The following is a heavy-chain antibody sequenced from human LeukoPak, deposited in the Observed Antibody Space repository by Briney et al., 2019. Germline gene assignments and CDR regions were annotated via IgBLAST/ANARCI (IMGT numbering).Heavy chain of an antibody. CDR2: ISSTSGTI. CDR1: GFTFSSYG. J-gene: IGHJ4*02. Sequence: GGALRLSCAASGFTFSSYGMNWVRQAPGQGLEWVSYISSTSGTIYYADSVKGRFTISRDNAKTSLFLQMNTLRAEDTAVYYCARSYGDYDFDYWGQGTLVTVSS. CDR3: ARSYGDYDFDY. V-gene: IGHV3-48*01. D-gene: IGHD4-17*01.